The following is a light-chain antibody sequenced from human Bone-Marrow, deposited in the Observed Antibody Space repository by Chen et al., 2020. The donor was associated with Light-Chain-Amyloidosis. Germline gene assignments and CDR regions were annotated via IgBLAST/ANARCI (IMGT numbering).Light chain of an antibody. Sequence: EIVLTQSPGTLSLSPGEGANLSCRASQTSSSNYLTWYQQKFGQAPRLLIYGSSSRATGIPDRFTGSGSGTDFTLTINRLEPEDFAMYYWQQYGTSPLTFGGGTKVEIK. CDR3: QQYGTSPLT. CDR1: QTSSSNY. CDR2: GSS. V-gene: IGKV3-20*01. J-gene: IGKJ4*01.